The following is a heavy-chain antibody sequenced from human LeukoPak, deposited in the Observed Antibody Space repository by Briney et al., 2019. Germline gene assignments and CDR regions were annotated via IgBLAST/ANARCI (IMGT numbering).Heavy chain of an antibody. Sequence: SETLSLTCTVSGGSISSYYWSWIRQPPGKGLEWIGYIYYSGSTNYNPSLKSRDTISVDTSKNQFSLKLSSVTAADTAVYYCARHTSGIAAAGIDYWGQGTLVTVSS. V-gene: IGHV4-59*08. CDR3: ARHTSGIAAAGIDY. CDR2: IYYSGST. D-gene: IGHD6-13*01. J-gene: IGHJ4*02. CDR1: GGSISSYY.